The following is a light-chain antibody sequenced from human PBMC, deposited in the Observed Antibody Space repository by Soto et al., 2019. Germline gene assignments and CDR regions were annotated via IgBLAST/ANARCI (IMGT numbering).Light chain of an antibody. CDR2: YDH. J-gene: IGLJ2*01. Sequence: QSVLTQAPSVSEAPRQRVTISCSGSSSNIGNNVVNWYQQFPGKAPKLLIYYDHLLPSGVSDRFSGSKSGSSATLAINGLQSADEADYYCAAWDDSLNGVVIGGGTKLTVL. V-gene: IGLV1-36*01. CDR3: AAWDDSLNGVV. CDR1: SSNIGNNV.